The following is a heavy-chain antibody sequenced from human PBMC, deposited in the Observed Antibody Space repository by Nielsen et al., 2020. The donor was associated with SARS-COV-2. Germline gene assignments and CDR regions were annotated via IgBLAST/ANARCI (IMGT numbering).Heavy chain of an antibody. D-gene: IGHD3-22*01. CDR3: ARYYYDSSGYYYPLDY. J-gene: IGHJ4*02. V-gene: IGHV3-30-3*01. Sequence: GESLKISCAASGFTFSSYAMHWVRQAPGKGLEWVAVISYDGSNKYYADSVKGRFTISRDNSKNSLYLQMNSLRAEDTAVYYCARYYYDSSGYYYPLDYWGQGTLVTVSS. CDR2: ISYDGSNK. CDR1: GFTFSSYA.